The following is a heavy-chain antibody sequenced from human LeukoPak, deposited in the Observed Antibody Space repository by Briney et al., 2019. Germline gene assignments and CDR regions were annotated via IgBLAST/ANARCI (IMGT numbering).Heavy chain of an antibody. J-gene: IGHJ4*02. D-gene: IGHD5-18*01. CDR1: GGSISSYY. CDR2: IYYRGST. Sequence: SETLSLTCTVSGGSISSYYWSWIRQPPGKGLEWIGYIYYRGSTNYNPSLKSRVTISVDTSKNQFSLKLSSVTAADTAVYYCARDKDTAMGTGFDYWGQGTLVTVSS. CDR3: ARDKDTAMGTGFDY. V-gene: IGHV4-59*01.